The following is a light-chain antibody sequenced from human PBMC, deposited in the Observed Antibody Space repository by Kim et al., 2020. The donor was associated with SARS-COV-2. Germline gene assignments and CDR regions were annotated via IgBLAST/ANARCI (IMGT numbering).Light chain of an antibody. CDR3: AAWDDSLKGVI. CDR2: SNN. Sequence: GQKVAISCSGSSSNIGTNTGTWYQQLPGTAPKLLIYSNNPRPSGVPDRFSGSKSGTSASLAISGLQSEDEADYYCAAWDDSLKGVIFGGGTKLTVL. CDR1: SSNIGTNT. J-gene: IGLJ2*01. V-gene: IGLV1-44*01.